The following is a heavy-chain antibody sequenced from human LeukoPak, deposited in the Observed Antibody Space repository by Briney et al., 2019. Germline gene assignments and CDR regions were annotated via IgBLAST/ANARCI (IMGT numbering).Heavy chain of an antibody. D-gene: IGHD2-15*01. Sequence: GSSVTVSGMPSGGTFSNYAISWVRQAPGQGLEWMGRIIPILGIANYAQKFQGRVTITADKSTSTAYMELSSLRSEDTAVYYCARSGYSSGGSCYSSPYYYYGMDVWGQGTTVTVSS. V-gene: IGHV1-69*04. CDR1: GGTFSNYA. CDR2: IIPILGIA. J-gene: IGHJ6*02. CDR3: ARSGYSSGGSCYSSPYYYYGMDV.